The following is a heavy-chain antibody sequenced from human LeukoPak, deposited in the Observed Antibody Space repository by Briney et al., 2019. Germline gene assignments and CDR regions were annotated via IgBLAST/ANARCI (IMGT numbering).Heavy chain of an antibody. Sequence: SETLSLTCTVSGGSISSSSYYWGWIRQPPGKGLEWIGYIYYSGSTNYNPSLKSRVTISVDTSKNQFSLKLSSVTAADTAVYYCARTRIAAAGYYFYYWGQGTLVTVSS. V-gene: IGHV4-61*05. D-gene: IGHD6-13*01. J-gene: IGHJ4*02. CDR2: IYYSGST. CDR1: GGSISSSSYY. CDR3: ARTRIAAAGYYFYY.